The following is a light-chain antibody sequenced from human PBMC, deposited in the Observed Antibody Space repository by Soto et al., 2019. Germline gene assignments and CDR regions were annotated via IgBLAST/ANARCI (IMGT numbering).Light chain of an antibody. CDR2: DVS. CDR3: CSYAGSFTVI. CDR1: SSDVGGYKY. Sequence: QSVLTQPRSVSGSPGQSVTISCTGTSSDVGGYKYVSWYQQHPGKAPKFMIYDVSKRPSGVPDRFSGSKSGNTASLTISGLQAEDEADYYCCSYAGSFTVIFGGGTKVTVL. J-gene: IGLJ2*01. V-gene: IGLV2-11*01.